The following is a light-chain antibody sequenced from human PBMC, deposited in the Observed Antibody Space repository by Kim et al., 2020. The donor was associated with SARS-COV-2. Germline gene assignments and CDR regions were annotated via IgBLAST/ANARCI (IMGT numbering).Light chain of an antibody. J-gene: IGKJ4*01. Sequence: DIQMTQSPSSLSASVGDRVTITCRASQTIFTFLNWYQQKPGKAPSLLIYSASTLQSGVPSRFSGSGSGTDFSLSIINLQPEDSATYYCQQMHSAPLTFGGGTKVDIK. CDR2: SAS. CDR3: QQMHSAPLT. V-gene: IGKV1-39*01. CDR1: QTIFTF.